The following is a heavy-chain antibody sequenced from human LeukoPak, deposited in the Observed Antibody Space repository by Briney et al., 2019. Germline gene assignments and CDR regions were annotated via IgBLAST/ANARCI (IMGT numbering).Heavy chain of an antibody. Sequence: GGSLRLSRAASGFTFSNYVMIWVRQAPGKGLEWVSIIGTSGGDIHYADSVKGRFSISRDNSKNTLSLQMNSLRVDDTAVYYCARGPNWGSGYWGQGTLVTVSS. J-gene: IGHJ4*02. CDR3: ARGPNWGSGY. V-gene: IGHV3-23*01. D-gene: IGHD7-27*01. CDR2: IGTSGGDI. CDR1: GFTFSNYV.